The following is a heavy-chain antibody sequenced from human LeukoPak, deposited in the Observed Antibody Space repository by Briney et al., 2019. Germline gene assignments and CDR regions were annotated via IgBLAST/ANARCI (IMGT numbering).Heavy chain of an antibody. CDR1: GFTFDDYA. CDR2: ISWDGGST. CDR3: ARESGYCSGGSCFSYFDY. Sequence: GGSLRLSCAASGFTFDDYAMHWVRQAPGKGLEWVSLISWDGGSTYYADSVKGRFTISRDNAKNSLFLQMNSLRVEDTAVYFCARESGYCSGGSCFSYFDYWGQGTLVTVSS. V-gene: IGHV3-43D*03. D-gene: IGHD2-15*01. J-gene: IGHJ4*02.